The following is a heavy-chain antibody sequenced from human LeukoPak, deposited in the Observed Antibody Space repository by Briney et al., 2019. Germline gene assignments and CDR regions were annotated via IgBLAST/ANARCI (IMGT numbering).Heavy chain of an antibody. D-gene: IGHD5-18*01. V-gene: IGHV3-23*01. Sequence: PGGSLRLSCAASGFTFSNYAVNWVRQAPGKGLEWVSAISGSGGSTYYADSVKGRFTISRDNSKNTLYLQMNSLRAEDTAVYYCAKGGSGYSYGYWYYGMDVWGQGTTVTVSS. CDR2: ISGSGGST. J-gene: IGHJ6*02. CDR3: AKGGSGYSYGYWYYGMDV. CDR1: GFTFSNYA.